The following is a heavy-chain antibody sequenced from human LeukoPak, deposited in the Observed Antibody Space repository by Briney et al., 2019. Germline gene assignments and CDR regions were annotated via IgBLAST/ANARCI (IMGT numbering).Heavy chain of an antibody. CDR2: ITGSGGGT. Sequence: PGGSLRLSCAASGFTFSTYAMNWVRQAPGKGLEWVSAITGSGGGTYYADSVKGRFTISRDNSKNTLYLQMNSLRAEDTAVYFCARDRNIYSKALWDYWGQGTLVTVSS. V-gene: IGHV3-23*01. D-gene: IGHD5-18*01. CDR3: ARDRNIYSKALWDY. CDR1: GFTFSTYA. J-gene: IGHJ4*02.